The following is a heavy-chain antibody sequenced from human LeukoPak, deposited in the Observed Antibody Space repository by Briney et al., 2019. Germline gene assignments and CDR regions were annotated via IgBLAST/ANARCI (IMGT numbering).Heavy chain of an antibody. CDR2: IYYSGST. J-gene: IGHJ4*02. CDR1: GGSISSSSYY. D-gene: IGHD6-13*01. CDR3: ARGRQQLVRSPFEY. V-gene: IGHV4-39*07. Sequence: SETLSLTCTVSGGSISSSSYYWGWIRQPPGKGLEWIGSIYYSGSTYYNPSLKSRVTISVDTSKNQFSLKLSSVTAADTAVYYCARGRQQLVRSPFEYWGQGTLVTVSS.